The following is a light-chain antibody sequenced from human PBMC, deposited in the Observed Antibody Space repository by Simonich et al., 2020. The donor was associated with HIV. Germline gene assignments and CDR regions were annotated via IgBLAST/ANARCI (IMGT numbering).Light chain of an antibody. CDR3: SSYTSSSTLV. J-gene: IGLJ3*02. V-gene: IGLV2-14*03. CDR1: SSDVGGYNY. Sequence: QSALTQPASVSGSPGQSITISCTGTSSDVGGYNYVSWYQQHPGKVPKLMIYDVCNRPSGVSNRFSGSKSGNTASLTISGLQAEDEADYYCSSYTSSSTLVFGGGTKLTVL. CDR2: DVC.